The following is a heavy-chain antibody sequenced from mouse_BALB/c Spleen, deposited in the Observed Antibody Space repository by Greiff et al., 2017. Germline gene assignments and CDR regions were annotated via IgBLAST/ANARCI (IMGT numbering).Heavy chain of an antibody. Sequence: QVQLQQPGAELEKPGASVKLSCKASGYTFTSYWMHWVKQRPGQGLEWIGEINPSNGRINYNEKFKSKATLTVDKSSNTASMQLSSLTSEDSAVYYCARGYRYAVDYGGQRTSVTVSS. CDR2: INPSNGRI. J-gene: IGHJ4*01. CDR3: ARGYRYAVDY. D-gene: IGHD1-2*01. V-gene: IGHV1S81*02. CDR1: GYTFTSYW.